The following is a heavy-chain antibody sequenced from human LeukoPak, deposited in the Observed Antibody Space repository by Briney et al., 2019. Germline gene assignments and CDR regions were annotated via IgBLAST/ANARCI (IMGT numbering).Heavy chain of an antibody. J-gene: IGHJ4*02. Sequence: GGSLRLSCAASGFTFSSYAMHWVRQAPGKGLEWVAVISYDGSNKYYADSVKGRFTISRDNSKNTLYLQMNSLRAEDTAVYYCARDHTLYSGLDYWGQGTLVTVSS. CDR1: GFTFSSYA. CDR2: ISYDGSNK. CDR3: ARDHTLYSGLDY. V-gene: IGHV3-30-3*01. D-gene: IGHD2/OR15-2a*01.